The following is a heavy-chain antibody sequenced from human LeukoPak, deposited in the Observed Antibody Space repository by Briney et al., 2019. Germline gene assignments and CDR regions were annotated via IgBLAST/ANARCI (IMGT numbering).Heavy chain of an antibody. J-gene: IGHJ4*02. CDR1: GFTFSSYS. V-gene: IGHV3-21*01. D-gene: IGHD2-2*02. Sequence: GGSLRLSCAASGFTFSSYSMNWVRQAPGKGLEWVSSISSSSSYIYYADSVKGRFTTSRDNAKNSLYLQMNSLRAEDTAVYYCARDPRYCSSTSCYIDYWGQGTLVTVSS. CDR2: ISSSSSYI. CDR3: ARDPRYCSSTSCYIDY.